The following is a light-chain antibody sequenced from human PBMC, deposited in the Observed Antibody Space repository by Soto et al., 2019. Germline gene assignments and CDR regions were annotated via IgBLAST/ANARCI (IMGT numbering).Light chain of an antibody. CDR3: QQYNNWPPWT. CDR2: GAS. CDR1: QSIRSN. Sequence: EIVMTQTPATLSVSPGERATLSCRASQSIRSNLAWYQQKAGQAPRLLIYGASTRATGIPARFSGSGSGTEFTLTIGSLQSEDFAVYYCQQYNNWPPWTFGQGTKVEIK. V-gene: IGKV3-15*01. J-gene: IGKJ1*01.